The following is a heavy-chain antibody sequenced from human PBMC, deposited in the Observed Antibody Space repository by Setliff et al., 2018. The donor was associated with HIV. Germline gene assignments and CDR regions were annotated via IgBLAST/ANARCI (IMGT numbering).Heavy chain of an antibody. Sequence: ASVKVSCKASGYNFNAYYVHWVRQAPGQGLEWMGWINGNSGGTNYAQKFQGRVTMTRDTSTKTAYMELTRLRSDDTAVYFCAREVPSNTGSYYKQYWGQGTLVTVS. CDR3: AREVPSNTGSYYKQY. J-gene: IGHJ4*02. V-gene: IGHV1-2*02. CDR1: GYNFNAYY. CDR2: INGNSGGT. D-gene: IGHD3-10*01.